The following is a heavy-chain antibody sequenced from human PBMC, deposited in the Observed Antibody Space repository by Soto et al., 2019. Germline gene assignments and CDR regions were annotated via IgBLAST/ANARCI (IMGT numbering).Heavy chain of an antibody. D-gene: IGHD6-19*01. V-gene: IGHV3-74*01. CDR2: INRDGSSK. CDR1: GFTFSSFY. CDR3: ARDTWAVAEN. J-gene: IGHJ4*02. Sequence: VQLVESGGDLVQPGGSLRLSCAASGFTFSSFYMHWVRQAPGKGLVWVARINRDGSSKNYADSVKGRSTNSRDKAKNALYLQMNSLAGDATAVYYCARDTWAVAENWGQGTLVTVSS.